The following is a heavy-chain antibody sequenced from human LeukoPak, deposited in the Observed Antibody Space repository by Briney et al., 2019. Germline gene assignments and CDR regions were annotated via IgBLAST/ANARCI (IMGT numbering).Heavy chain of an antibody. J-gene: IGHJ4*02. CDR3: AKDMIVVVITSFDY. CDR1: GFTFSDYY. V-gene: IGHV3-23*01. Sequence: GGSLRLSCAASGFTFSDYYMSWVRQAPGKGLEWVSAISGSGGSTYYADSVKGRFTISRDNSKNTLYLQMNSLRAEDTAVYYCAKDMIVVVITSFDYWGQGTLVTVSS. CDR2: ISGSGGST. D-gene: IGHD3-22*01.